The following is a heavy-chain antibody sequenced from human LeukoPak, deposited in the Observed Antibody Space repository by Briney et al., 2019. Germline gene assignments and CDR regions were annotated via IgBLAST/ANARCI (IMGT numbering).Heavy chain of an antibody. J-gene: IGHJ5*02. CDR2: IYVDGRTT. CDR3: IRDFRSADL. Sequence: GGSLRLSCVASGFTFSNYWMHWVRQPPGKGLLWVSRIYVDGRTTNYADSVKGRFTISRDNAKNTVYLEMNSLSVEDTATYYCIRDFRSADLWGQGTLVTVTS. V-gene: IGHV3-74*01. CDR1: GFTFSNYW.